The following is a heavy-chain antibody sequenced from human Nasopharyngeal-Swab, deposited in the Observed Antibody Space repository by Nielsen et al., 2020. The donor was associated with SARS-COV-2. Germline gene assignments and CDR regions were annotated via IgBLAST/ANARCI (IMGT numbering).Heavy chain of an antibody. CDR1: GGSISSSNW. CDR2: IYHSGST. Sequence: GSLRLSCAVSGGSISSSNWWSCVRQPPGKGLEWIGEIYHSGSTNYNPSLKSRVTISVDKSKNQFSLKLSSVTAADTAVYYCARVALGDNWFDPWGQGTLVTVSS. J-gene: IGHJ5*02. CDR3: ARVALGDNWFDP. D-gene: IGHD3-3*02. V-gene: IGHV4-4*02.